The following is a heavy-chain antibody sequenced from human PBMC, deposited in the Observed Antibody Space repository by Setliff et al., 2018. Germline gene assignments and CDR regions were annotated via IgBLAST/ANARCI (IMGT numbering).Heavy chain of an antibody. D-gene: IGHD3-22*01. Sequence: GASVKVSCKASGYTFTSHYMHWVRQAPGLGLEWMGTINPSSGRTSYAQKFQGRVTMTRDTSMSTVYMDMSSLRSEDTAVYYCARDVFPYHYEGAFDIWGQGTMVTVS. J-gene: IGHJ3*02. CDR2: INPSSGRT. CDR3: ARDVFPYHYEGAFDI. CDR1: GYTFTSHY. V-gene: IGHV1-46*01.